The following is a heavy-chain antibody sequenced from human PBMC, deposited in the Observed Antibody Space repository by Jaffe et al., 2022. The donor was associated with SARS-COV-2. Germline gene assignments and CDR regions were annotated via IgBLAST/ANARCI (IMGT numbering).Heavy chain of an antibody. Sequence: EVQLVESGGGLVQPGGSLRLSCAASGFTFSNYNMNWVRQGPGKGLEWVSHISGTSSDIYYADSVRGRFTISRDNAKNSLYLQMNSLRDEDTAVYFCARYCNGRCYDYGRYNGMDVWGQGTTVIVSS. CDR1: GFTFSNYN. CDR3: ARYCNGRCYDYGRYNGMDV. D-gene: IGHD3-16*01. J-gene: IGHJ6*02. V-gene: IGHV3-48*02. CDR2: ISGTSSDI.